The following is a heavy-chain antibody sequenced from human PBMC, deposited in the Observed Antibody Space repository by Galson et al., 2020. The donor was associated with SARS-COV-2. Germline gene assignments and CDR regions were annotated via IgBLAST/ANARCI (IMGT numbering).Heavy chain of an antibody. Sequence: SETLSLTCAVYGGSFSGYYWTWIRQSPGKGLEWIGEINDSGSTNYNPSLKSRLTISVDTSKNQFSLKLSSVTAADTAVYYCARGCIGGDCYGGAFDYWGQGTLVTVSS. D-gene: IGHD2-21*01. CDR2: INDSGST. V-gene: IGHV4-34*01. CDR1: GGSFSGYY. CDR3: ARGCIGGDCYGGAFDY. J-gene: IGHJ4*02.